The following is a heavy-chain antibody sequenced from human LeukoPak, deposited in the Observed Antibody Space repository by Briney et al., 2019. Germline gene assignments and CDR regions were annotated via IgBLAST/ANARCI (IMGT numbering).Heavy chain of an antibody. CDR1: GYTFTGYY. D-gene: IGHD2-2*01. CDR2: IHPNSGGT. J-gene: IGHJ3*02. Sequence: ASVKVPCKASGYTFTGYYMHWVRQAPGQGLEWMGWIHPNSGGTNYAQKFQGRVTMTRDTSISTAYMELSRLRSDDTAVYYCARTAVPAALGPDAFDIWGQGTMVTVSS. V-gene: IGHV1-2*02. CDR3: ARTAVPAALGPDAFDI.